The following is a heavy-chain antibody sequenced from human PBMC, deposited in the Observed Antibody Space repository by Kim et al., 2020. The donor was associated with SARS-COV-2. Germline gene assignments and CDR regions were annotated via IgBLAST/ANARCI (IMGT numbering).Heavy chain of an antibody. D-gene: IGHD3-22*01. V-gene: IGHV3-74*01. CDR2: INRDGSST. CDR3: ARGNYYDSSGYPRYFDY. CDR1: GFTFSSYW. J-gene: IGHJ4*02. Sequence: GGSLRLSCAASGFTFSSYWMHWVRQAPGKGLVWVSRINRDGSSTSYADSVKGRFTISRDNAKNTLYLQMNSLRAEDTAVYYCARGNYYDSSGYPRYFDYWGQGTLVTVSS.